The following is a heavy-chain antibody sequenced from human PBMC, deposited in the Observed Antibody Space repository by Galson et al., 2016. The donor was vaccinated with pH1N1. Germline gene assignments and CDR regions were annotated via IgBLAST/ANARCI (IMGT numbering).Heavy chain of an antibody. CDR1: GFRFEDYA. J-gene: IGHJ3*01. Sequence: SLRLSCATSGFRFEDYAMHWVRQAPGKGLEWVSGISWNGGIAGYADSMKGRLIISRDNAKNALYLQMNSLRVEDTALYYCARYFSGGRRSVVDAFDAWGQGTMVAVSS. CDR3: ARYFSGGRRSVVDAFDA. V-gene: IGHV3-9*01. D-gene: IGHD2-15*01. CDR2: ISWNGGIA.